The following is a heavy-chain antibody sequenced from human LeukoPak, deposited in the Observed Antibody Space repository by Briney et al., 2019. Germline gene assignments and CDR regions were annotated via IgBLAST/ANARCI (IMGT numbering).Heavy chain of an antibody. J-gene: IGHJ4*02. D-gene: IGHD1-26*01. CDR1: GTYTLIELS. CDR2: FDPEDGET. V-gene: IGHV1-24*01. CDR3: ATLLGETHFFDY. Sequence: SVKVSCKVSGTYTLIELSMHWVRQAPGKGLEWMGGFDPEDGETIYAQKFKGRVTTTGDTSTDTAYMDLSSLRSEDTAVYYCATLLGETHFFDYWGQGTLVTVSS.